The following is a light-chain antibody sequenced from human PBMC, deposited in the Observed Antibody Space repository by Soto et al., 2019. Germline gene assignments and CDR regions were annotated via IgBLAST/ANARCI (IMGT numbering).Light chain of an antibody. V-gene: IGKV1-5*01. CDR1: QSISSW. Sequence: DIHLTQSPSSLSAAVGDRVTITCRASQSISSWLAWYQQKPGKAPKLLIYDVSTLGSGVPSRFSGSGSGTDFTLTISGLQPDDFGTYYCQQYNTFWTFGQGTKVDI. J-gene: IGKJ1*01. CDR3: QQYNTFWT. CDR2: DVS.